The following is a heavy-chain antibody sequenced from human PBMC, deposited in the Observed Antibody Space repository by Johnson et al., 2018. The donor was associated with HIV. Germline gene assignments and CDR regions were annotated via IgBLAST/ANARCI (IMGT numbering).Heavy chain of an antibody. CDR3: ARDWGPRIGYYDSSGYYWAFDV. D-gene: IGHD3-22*01. CDR2: ISYDGSTL. CDR1: GFTFSSYA. V-gene: IGHV3-30*04. J-gene: IGHJ3*01. Sequence: QVQLVESGGGVVQPGRSLRLSCAASGFTFSSYAMHWVRQAPGKGLEWVAVISYDGSTLYYADSVKGRFTISRDHAKNSLYLQMNSRRAEDTAVYYCARDWGPRIGYYDSSGYYWAFDVWGQGTMVTVSS.